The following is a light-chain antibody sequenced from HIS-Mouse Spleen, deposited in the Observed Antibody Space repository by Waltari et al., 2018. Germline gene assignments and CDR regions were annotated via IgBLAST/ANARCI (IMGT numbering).Light chain of an antibody. J-gene: IGKJ1*01. CDR3: QQLNSHPPT. V-gene: IGKV1-9*01. CDR2: AAS. Sequence: DIQLTQSPSFLSASVGDRVTITCRASQGISSYLAWYQQKPGKAPKLLIYAASTLQSGVPSRLSGSGSGTEFTLTISSLQPEDFATYYCQQLNSHPPTFGQGTKVEIK. CDR1: QGISSY.